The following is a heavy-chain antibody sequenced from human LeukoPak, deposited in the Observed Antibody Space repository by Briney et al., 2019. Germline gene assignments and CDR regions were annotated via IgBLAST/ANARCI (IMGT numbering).Heavy chain of an antibody. D-gene: IGHD6-19*01. CDR1: GGSFSGYY. V-gene: IGHV4-34*01. CDR2: INHSGST. CDR3: ARIAVAGDAFDI. Sequence: PSETLSLTCAVYGGSFSGYYWSWIRQPLGKGLEWIGEINHSGSTNYNPSLKSRVTISVDKSKNQFSLKLSSVTAADTAVYYCARIAVAGDAFDIWGQGTMVTVSS. J-gene: IGHJ3*02.